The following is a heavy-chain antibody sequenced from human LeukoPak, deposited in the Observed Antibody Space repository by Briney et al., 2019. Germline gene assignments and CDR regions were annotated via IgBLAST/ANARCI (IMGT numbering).Heavy chain of an antibody. CDR2: IYPGDSDT. CDR3: ARHVHSFSDY. Sequence: GESLKISCKVSGYNFTTYWIGWVRQVPGKGLEWMGIIYPGDSDTRFSPSFQGQVTISADKSTSTAYLQWSSLKASDSAIYYCARHVHSFSDYWGQGTLVTVSS. J-gene: IGHJ4*02. CDR1: GYNFTTYW. V-gene: IGHV5-51*01. D-gene: IGHD2-21*01.